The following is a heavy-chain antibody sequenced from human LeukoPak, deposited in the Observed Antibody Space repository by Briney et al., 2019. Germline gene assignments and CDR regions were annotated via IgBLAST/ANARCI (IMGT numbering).Heavy chain of an antibody. J-gene: IGHJ4*02. CDR1: GYTFTSYG. CDR2: ISAYNGNT. Sequence: ASVKVSCKASGYTFTSYGISWVRQAPGQGLEWMGWISAYNGNTNYAQKLQGRVTMTTDTSTSTAYMELRSLRSDDTAVYYCARVCYYGSGSYHVGGYWGQGTLVTVSS. CDR3: ARVCYYGSGSYHVGGY. D-gene: IGHD3-10*01. V-gene: IGHV1-18*01.